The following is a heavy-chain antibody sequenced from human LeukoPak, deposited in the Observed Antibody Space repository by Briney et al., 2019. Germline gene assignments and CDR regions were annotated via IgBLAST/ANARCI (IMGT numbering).Heavy chain of an antibody. V-gene: IGHV3-48*03. CDR3: ARERGSGWTFDY. Sequence: PGGSLRLSCAASGFTFSSYEMHWVRLAPGKGLEWLSYISTSGSTIYYADSVKGRFTISRDNARNSLYLQMNSLRADDTALYYCARERGSGWTFDYWGQGALVTVSS. D-gene: IGHD6-19*01. CDR2: ISTSGSTI. CDR1: GFTFSSYE. J-gene: IGHJ4*02.